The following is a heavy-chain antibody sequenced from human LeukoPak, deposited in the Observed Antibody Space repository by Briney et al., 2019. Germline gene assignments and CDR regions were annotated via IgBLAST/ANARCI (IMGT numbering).Heavy chain of an antibody. D-gene: IGHD6-6*01. CDR1: GSTFTSYD. CDR2: INPNSGNT. J-gene: IGHJ6*03. CDR3: ARGSSGYPSHMDV. V-gene: IGHV1-8*03. Sequence: ASVKLSCTASGSTFTSYDINWVRQSTGHRLGWRGWINPNSGNTGYAQKFQGRVTITRNTSISTAYMELSSLRSEDTAVYYCARGSSGYPSHMDVWGKGTTVTVSS.